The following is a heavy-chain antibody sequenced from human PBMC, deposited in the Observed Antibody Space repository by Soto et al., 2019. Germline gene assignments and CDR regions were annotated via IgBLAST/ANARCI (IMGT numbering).Heavy chain of an antibody. D-gene: IGHD3-22*01. Sequence: QVQLQESGPGLVKPSETLSLTCTVSGGSVSSGNYYWSWIRQPPGKGLEWIGYFYYTGSTNYNPSLKGRVTLSIDASKHQFSLRLSSVTAADTAVYYCARSMYYSDGSNYSPFDYWGQGTLVTVSS. CDR3: ARSMYYSDGSNYSPFDY. V-gene: IGHV4-61*01. CDR2: FYYTGST. CDR1: GGSVSSGNYY. J-gene: IGHJ4*02.